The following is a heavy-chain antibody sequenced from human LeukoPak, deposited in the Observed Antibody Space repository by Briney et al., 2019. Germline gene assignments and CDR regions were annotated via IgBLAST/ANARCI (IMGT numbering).Heavy chain of an antibody. J-gene: IGHJ5*02. V-gene: IGHV3-73*01. CDR2: IRSKANSYAT. CDR3: TRHLTTVTTNWFDP. CDR1: GFTFSGSA. D-gene: IGHD4-17*01. Sequence: GGSLRLSCAASGFTFSGSAMHWVRQASGKGLEWVGRIRSKANSYATAYAASVRGRLTISRDDSKNTAYLQMNSLKTEDTAVYYCTRHLTTVTTNWFDPWGQGTLVTVSS.